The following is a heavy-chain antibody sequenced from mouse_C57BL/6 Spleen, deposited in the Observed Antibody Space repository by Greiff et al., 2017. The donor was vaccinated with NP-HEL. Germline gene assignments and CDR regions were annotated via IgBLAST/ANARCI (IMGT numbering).Heavy chain of an antibody. J-gene: IGHJ1*03. CDR1: GYTFTSYW. D-gene: IGHD1-1*01. CDR3: ARSRTYGSSSHWYFDV. Sequence: QVQLQQPGTELVKPGASVKLSCKASGYTFTSYWMHWVKQRPGQGLEWIGNINPSNGGTNYNEKFKSKATLTVDKSSSTAYMQLSSLTSEDSAVYYCARSRTYGSSSHWYFDVWGTGTTVTVSS. V-gene: IGHV1-53*01. CDR2: INPSNGGT.